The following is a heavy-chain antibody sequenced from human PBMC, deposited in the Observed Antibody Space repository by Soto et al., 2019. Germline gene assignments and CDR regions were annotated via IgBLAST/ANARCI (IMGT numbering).Heavy chain of an antibody. V-gene: IGHV3-21*02. CDR3: ARDHLGIAAGDFDL. Sequence: EDQLVESGGGLVKPGGSLRLSCAASGFSFDTYNMNWVRQAPGKGLEWVSSISSGRPDIFYADSVRGRFTISRDDAKTSLFLQMNSLRADDTALYYGARDHLGIAAGDFDLWGQGTLVTVSA. CDR2: ISSGRPDI. D-gene: IGHD6-19*01. CDR1: GFSFDTYN. J-gene: IGHJ4*02.